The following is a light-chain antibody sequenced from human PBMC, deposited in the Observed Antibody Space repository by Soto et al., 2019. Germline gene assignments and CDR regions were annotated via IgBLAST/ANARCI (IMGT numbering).Light chain of an antibody. V-gene: IGKV3-20*01. CDR3: QQYCSSPQT. Sequence: EIILTQSPGTLSLSPGERATLSCRASQSVSNNYLAWYQQKPGQAPRLLISGASTRATGFPDRFSGSGSGTDFTLTISRLEPEDFAFYYCQQYCSSPQTFGQGTRLEIK. CDR2: GAS. J-gene: IGKJ5*01. CDR1: QSVSNNY.